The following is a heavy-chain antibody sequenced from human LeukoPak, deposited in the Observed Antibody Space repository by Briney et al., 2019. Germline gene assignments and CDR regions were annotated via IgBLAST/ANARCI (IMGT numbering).Heavy chain of an antibody. CDR3: ARGPRYCSGGSCLDP. CDR1: GYTFTGYY. J-gene: IGHJ5*02. V-gene: IGHV1-2*04. CDR2: INPNSGGT. D-gene: IGHD2-15*01. Sequence: GASVKVSCKASGYTFTGYYMHWVRQAPGQGLEWMGWINPNSGGTNYAQKFQGWVTMTRDTSISTAYMELSRLRSDDTAVYYCARGPRYCSGGSCLDPWGQGTLVTVSS.